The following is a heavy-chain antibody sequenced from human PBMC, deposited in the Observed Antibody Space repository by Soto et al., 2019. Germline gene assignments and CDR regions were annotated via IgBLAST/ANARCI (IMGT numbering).Heavy chain of an antibody. CDR1: GFTFSSYG. Sequence: GGSLRLSCAASGFTFSSYGMHWVRQAPGKGLEWVAVISYDGSNKYYADSVKGRFTISRDNSKNTLYLQMNSLRAEDTAVYYCAKDKGGAYCGGDCYIYFDYWGQGTMVTVSS. J-gene: IGHJ4*02. D-gene: IGHD2-21*02. V-gene: IGHV3-30*18. CDR2: ISYDGSNK. CDR3: AKDKGGAYCGGDCYIYFDY.